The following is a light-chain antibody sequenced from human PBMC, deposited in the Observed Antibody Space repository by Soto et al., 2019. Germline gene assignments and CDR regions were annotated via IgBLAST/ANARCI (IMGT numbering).Light chain of an antibody. CDR2: KAS. CDR3: QQCHMWPIT. CDR1: QSISSW. Sequence: DIQMTQSPSTLSASVGDRVTITCRASQSISSWLAWYQQKPGKAPNLLIYKASSLASGVPSRFSGSGSGTDFTLTISSLEPEDPAVYYCQQCHMWPITFGQGTRLEIK. V-gene: IGKV1-5*03. J-gene: IGKJ5*01.